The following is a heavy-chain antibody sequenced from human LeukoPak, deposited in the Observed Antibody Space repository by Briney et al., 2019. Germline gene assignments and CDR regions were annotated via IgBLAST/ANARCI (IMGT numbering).Heavy chain of an antibody. CDR2: ITSGDSTT. Sequence: GGSLRLSCAASGFTFSSYSMNWVRQAPGKGLEWVSHITSGDSTTFYADSVNGRFTISRDNAMNSLYLEMNSLRAEDTAVYYCAKDNSAIPDAFDIWGQGTMVTVSS. J-gene: IGHJ3*02. V-gene: IGHV3-48*04. CDR1: GFTFSSYS. CDR3: AKDNSAIPDAFDI.